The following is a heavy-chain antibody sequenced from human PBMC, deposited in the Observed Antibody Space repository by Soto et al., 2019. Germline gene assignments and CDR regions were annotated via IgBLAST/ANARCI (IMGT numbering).Heavy chain of an antibody. V-gene: IGHV2-5*01. D-gene: IGHD6-19*01. CDR3: AKSGSSGWYGWFDP. J-gene: IGHJ5*02. CDR2: IYWNDDK. CDR1: GFSLRTSAMD. Sequence: QITLKESGPTLVKPTQTLTLTCIFSGFSLRTSAMDVGWIRQPPGKDQEWHGFIYWNDDKRYSPSLKSRLTITKDTSKNQVVLTITNMDPVDTATYYCAKSGSSGWYGWFDPWGQGTLVTVSS.